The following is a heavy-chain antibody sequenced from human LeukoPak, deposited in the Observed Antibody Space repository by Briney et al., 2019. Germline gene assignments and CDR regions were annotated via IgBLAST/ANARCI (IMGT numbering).Heavy chain of an antibody. CDR3: ARGSGDFDY. CDR1: GFTFSSYW. CDR2: INQDGSEK. Sequence: PGGSLRLSCAASGFTFSSYWMSWVRQAPGRGLEWVANINQDGSEKYSVDSVKGRFTISRDNAKNSLYLQMNSLRADDTAVHYCARGSGDFDYWGQGTLVTVSS. D-gene: IGHD7-27*01. V-gene: IGHV3-7*01. J-gene: IGHJ4*02.